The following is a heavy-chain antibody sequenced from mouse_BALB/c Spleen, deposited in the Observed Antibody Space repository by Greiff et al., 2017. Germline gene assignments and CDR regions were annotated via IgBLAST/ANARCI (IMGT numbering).Heavy chain of an antibody. Sequence: EVKLVESGGGLVKPGGSLKLSCAASGFTFSSYYMSWVRQTPEKRLELVAAINSNGGSTYYPDTVKGRFTISRDNAKNTLYLQMSSLKSEDTALYYCARRGSYEWYFDVWGAGTTVTVSS. CDR1: GFTFSSYY. J-gene: IGHJ1*01. CDR3: ARRGSYEWYFDV. V-gene: IGHV5-6-2*01. CDR2: INSNGGST. D-gene: IGHD1-1*02.